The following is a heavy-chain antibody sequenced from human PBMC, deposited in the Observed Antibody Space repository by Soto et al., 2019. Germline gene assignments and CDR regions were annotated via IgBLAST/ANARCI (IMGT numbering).Heavy chain of an antibody. J-gene: IGHJ4*02. CDR2: IKSRTNGGTT. CDR1: GFTFSNAW. Sequence: GGSLRLSCAASGFTFSNAWMSWVRQAPGKGLEWVGRIKSRTNGGTTDYAAPVKGRFTISRDDSKNTLYLQMNSLRTEDTAVYYCARDLAARCWGQGTLVTVSS. V-gene: IGHV3-15*01. CDR3: ARDLAARC. D-gene: IGHD6-6*01.